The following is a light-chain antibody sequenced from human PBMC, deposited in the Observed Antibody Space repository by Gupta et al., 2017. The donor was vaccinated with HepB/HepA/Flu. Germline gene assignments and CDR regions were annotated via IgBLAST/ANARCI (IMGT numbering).Light chain of an antibody. Sequence: ETALTQSPATLSLSPGERATLSCRASQSVSSYLAWYQQKPGQAPRLLIYDASNSATGIPARFSGSGSGTDFTLTISSLEPEDFAVYYCQQRSNWPLTFGGGTRVEIK. V-gene: IGKV3-11*01. CDR1: QSVSSY. CDR3: QQRSNWPLT. CDR2: DAS. J-gene: IGKJ4*01.